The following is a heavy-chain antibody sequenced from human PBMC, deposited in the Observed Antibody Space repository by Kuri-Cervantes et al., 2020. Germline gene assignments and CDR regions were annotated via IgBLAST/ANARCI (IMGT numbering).Heavy chain of an antibody. D-gene: IGHD5-12*01. V-gene: IGHV4-34*01. J-gene: IGHJ4*02. CDR1: GGSFSGYY. CDR2: INHSGST. Sequence: SETLSLTCAVYGGSFSGYYWSWIRQPPGKGLEWIGEINHSGSTNYNPSLKSRVTISVDKSKNQFSLKLSSVTAADTAVYYCARGDSGYDLPPDYWGQGTLVTVSS. CDR3: ARGDSGYDLPPDY.